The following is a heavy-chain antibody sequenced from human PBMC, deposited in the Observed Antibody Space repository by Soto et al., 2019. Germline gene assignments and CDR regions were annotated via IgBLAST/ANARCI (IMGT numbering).Heavy chain of an antibody. Sequence: GESLKISCKGSAYSFSIFWINWVRQMPGKGLEWVGRIDPSDSYTNYSPSFQGHVTISVDKSISTVYMQWTSLQASDTAIYYCARQQHCTRVSCPGADRYYGLDVWGQGTTVTVSS. CDR2: IDPSDSYT. D-gene: IGHD2-8*02. CDR3: ARQQHCTRVSCPGADRYYGLDV. CDR1: AYSFSIFW. V-gene: IGHV5-10-1*01. J-gene: IGHJ6*02.